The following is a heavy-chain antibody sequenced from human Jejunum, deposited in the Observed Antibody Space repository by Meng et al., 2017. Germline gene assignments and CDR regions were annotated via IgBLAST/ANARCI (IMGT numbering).Heavy chain of an antibody. V-gene: IGHV4-4*08. CDR1: GVSLNNFY. D-gene: IGHD1-1*01. J-gene: IGHJ5*02. CDR3: ARHPRVKSSGNYRFDL. CDR2: FYSIGGT. Sequence: SETLSLTCAISGVSLNNFYWSWIRQPPGKGLEWIAYFYSIGGTSFNPSLKSRVTISLNTSKSQFSLKLNSVTAADTAVYFCARHPRVKSSGNYRFDLWKQGTLVTVSS.